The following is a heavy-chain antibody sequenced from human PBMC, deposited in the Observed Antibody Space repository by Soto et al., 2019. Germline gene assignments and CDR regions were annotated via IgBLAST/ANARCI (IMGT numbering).Heavy chain of an antibody. Sequence: QMQLVQSGPEVKKPGTSVKVSCKASGFTFTSSAMQWVRQARGQRLEWIGWIVVGSGNTNYAQKFQERVTITRDMSKSTAYMELSSLRSEDTAVYYCAAGIVVVPAAANWYFDLWGRGTLVTVSS. CDR2: IVVGSGNT. J-gene: IGHJ2*01. CDR1: GFTFTSSA. V-gene: IGHV1-58*02. CDR3: AAGIVVVPAAANWYFDL. D-gene: IGHD2-2*01.